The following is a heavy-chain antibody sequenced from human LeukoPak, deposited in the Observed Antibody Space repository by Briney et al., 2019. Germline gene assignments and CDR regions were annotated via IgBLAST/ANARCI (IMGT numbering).Heavy chain of an antibody. Sequence: GASVKVSCKVSGYTLTELSMHWVRQAPGKGLEWMGGFDPEDGETIYAQKFQGRVTMTRNTSISTAYMELSSLRSEDTAVYYCARNPTVTTRRPRTSWFDPWGQGTLVTVSS. CDR1: GYTLTELS. V-gene: IGHV1-24*01. CDR2: FDPEDGET. D-gene: IGHD4-17*01. CDR3: ARNPTVTTRRPRTSWFDP. J-gene: IGHJ5*02.